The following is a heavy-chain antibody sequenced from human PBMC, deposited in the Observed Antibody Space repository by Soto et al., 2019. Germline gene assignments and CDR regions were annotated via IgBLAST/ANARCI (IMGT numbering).Heavy chain of an antibody. CDR1: GFTFSSYG. J-gene: IGHJ6*02. Sequence: QVQLVESGGDVVQPGRSLRLSCAASGFTFSSYGMQWVRQAPVKGLEWVAVISYDGSNKYYADSVKGRFTISRDNSNNTLYLQMNSLRAEDTAVYYCAKDNGYSHIRGTDVWGQGTTVTVSS. CDR2: ISYDGSNK. V-gene: IGHV3-30*18. CDR3: AKDNGYSHIRGTDV. D-gene: IGHD5-18*01.